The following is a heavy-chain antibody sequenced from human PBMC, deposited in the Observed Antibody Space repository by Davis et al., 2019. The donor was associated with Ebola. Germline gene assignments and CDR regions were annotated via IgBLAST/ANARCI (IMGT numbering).Heavy chain of an antibody. D-gene: IGHD3-10*01. Sequence: MPSETLSLTCAVSGASISSGNWWSWVRQPPGKGLEWIGEIYHSGGTNYNPSLESRVTISVDKSKNQVSLKLSSVTAADTAVYYCARDRGLLDYYFDYWGQGTLVTVSS. V-gene: IGHV4-4*02. CDR3: ARDRGLLDYYFDY. CDR1: GASISSGNW. J-gene: IGHJ4*02. CDR2: IYHSGGT.